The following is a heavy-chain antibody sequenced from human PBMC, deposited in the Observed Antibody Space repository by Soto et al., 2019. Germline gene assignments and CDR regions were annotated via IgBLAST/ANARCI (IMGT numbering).Heavy chain of an antibody. J-gene: IGHJ5*02. CDR1: GGSISTSRSY. CDR3: ARQPTTGDTDLWFDP. D-gene: IGHD2-21*01. CDR2: IFYSGST. Sequence: SETLSLTCSVSGGSISTSRSYWAWIRQPPGKGLEWLANIFYSGSTFYNPSLASRVSVSVDTSKNKFSLKLRSVTAADTAVYYCARQPTTGDTDLWFDPWGQGTLVTVSS. V-gene: IGHV4-39*01.